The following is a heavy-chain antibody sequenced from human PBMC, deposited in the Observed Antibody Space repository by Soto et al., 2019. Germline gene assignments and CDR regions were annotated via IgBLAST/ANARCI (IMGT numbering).Heavy chain of an antibody. Sequence: PSETLSLTCTVTGGSINSGDYYWSWIRQPPGKGLVWIGHIFHNGRTFYNPSLRGRVTISMDTSKNQFSLKLSSVTAADTAVYYCARVVVVANNYFYPWGQGTLVTVSS. CDR1: GGSINSGDYY. CDR2: IFHNGRT. J-gene: IGHJ5*02. D-gene: IGHD2-15*01. V-gene: IGHV4-30-4*01. CDR3: ARVVVVANNYFYP.